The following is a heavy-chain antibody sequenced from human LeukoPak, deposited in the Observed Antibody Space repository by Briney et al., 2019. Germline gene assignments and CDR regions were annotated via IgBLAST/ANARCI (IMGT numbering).Heavy chain of an antibody. CDR1: GFTFSSYE. J-gene: IGHJ4*02. D-gene: IGHD3-9*01. CDR2: IRYDGSNK. Sequence: GGSLRLSCAASGFTFSSYEMNWVRQAPGKGLEWVAFIRYDGSNKYYADSVKGRFTISRDNSKNTLYLQMNSLRAEDTAVYYCAKDTYYDILTGYLDYWGQGTLVTVSS. CDR3: AKDTYYDILTGYLDY. V-gene: IGHV3-30*02.